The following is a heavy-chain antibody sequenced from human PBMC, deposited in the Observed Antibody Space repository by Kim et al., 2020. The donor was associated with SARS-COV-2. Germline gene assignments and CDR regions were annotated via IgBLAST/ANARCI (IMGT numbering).Heavy chain of an antibody. J-gene: IGHJ6*02. Sequence: SVKVSCKASGGTFSSYAISWVRQAPGQGLEWMGGIIPIFGTANYAQKFQGRVTITADESTSTAYMELSSLRSEDTAVYYCARGPSLSFRGPIRGGHYYYYGMDVWGQGTTVTVSS. D-gene: IGHD3-3*02. CDR1: GGTFSSYA. CDR2: IIPIFGTA. CDR3: ARGPSLSFRGPIRGGHYYYYGMDV. V-gene: IGHV1-69*13.